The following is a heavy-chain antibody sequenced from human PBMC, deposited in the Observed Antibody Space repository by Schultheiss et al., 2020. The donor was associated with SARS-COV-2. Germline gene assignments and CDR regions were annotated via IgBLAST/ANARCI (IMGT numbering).Heavy chain of an antibody. V-gene: IGHV3-21*04. CDR2: ISSSSSYI. J-gene: IGHJ5*02. CDR1: GFTFDDYA. Sequence: GGSLRLSCAASGFTFDDYAMHWVRQAPGKGLEWVSSISSSSSYIYYADSVKGRFTISRDNAKNSLYLQMNSLRAEDTAVYYCARSLGGWFDPWGQGTLVTVSS. CDR3: ARSLGGWFDP.